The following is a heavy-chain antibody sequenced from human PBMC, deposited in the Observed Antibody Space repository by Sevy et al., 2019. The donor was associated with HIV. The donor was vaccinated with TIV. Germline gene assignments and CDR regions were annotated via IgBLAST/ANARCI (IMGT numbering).Heavy chain of an antibody. CDR3: ARAPPVRSGDDSLNWFDP. Sequence: SETLSLTCSVSGGRMSSYYWSWIRQPPGKRLEWIGYIHYSGSTNYNPTLNSRLTISVDTSKNQFSLRLTSVTAADTAVYYCARAPPVRSGDDSLNWFDPWGQGILVTVSS. J-gene: IGHJ5*02. CDR1: GGRMSSYY. V-gene: IGHV4-59*01. D-gene: IGHD5-12*01. CDR2: IHYSGST.